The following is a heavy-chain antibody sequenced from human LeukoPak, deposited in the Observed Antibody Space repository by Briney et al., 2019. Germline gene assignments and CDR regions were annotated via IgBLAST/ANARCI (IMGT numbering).Heavy chain of an antibody. J-gene: IGHJ4*02. CDR1: GYTFTNYG. CDR3: ARDCRSCSDNMYYFDY. Sequence: ASVKVSCKASGYTFTNYGISWVRQAHGQGLEWMAWISAYDGNANYAQKLQGRVTMTTDTSTRTAYMELRSLRSDDTAMYYCARDCRSCSDNMYYFDYWGQGTLVTVSS. V-gene: IGHV1-18*01. D-gene: IGHD2-15*01. CDR2: ISAYDGNA.